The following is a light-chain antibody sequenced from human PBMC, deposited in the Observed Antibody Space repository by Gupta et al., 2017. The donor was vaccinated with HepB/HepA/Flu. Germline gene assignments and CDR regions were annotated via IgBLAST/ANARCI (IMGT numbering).Light chain of an antibody. CDR2: DAS. J-gene: IGKJ1*01. CDR3: HQYNNWPRT. Sequence: EIVMTQSPATLSVSPGERATLSCRASQSISSKLAWYQQKPGQAPRILIYDASTRATGIPARFSGRGSGTXFTLTIXSLQSEDFAVYYCHQYNNWPRTFGXGTKVEIK. CDR1: QSISSK. V-gene: IGKV3-15*01.